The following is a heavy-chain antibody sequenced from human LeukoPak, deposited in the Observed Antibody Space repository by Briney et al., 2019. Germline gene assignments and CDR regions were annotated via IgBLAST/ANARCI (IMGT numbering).Heavy chain of an antibody. J-gene: IGHJ4*02. CDR1: GGSFSGYY. Sequence: SETLSLTCAVYGGSFSGYYWSWIRQPPGKGLEWIGEINHSGSTNYNPSLKSRVTISVDTSKNQFSLKLTSVTAAGRAMYYCVAASAGLNYWGQGSLVTVSS. D-gene: IGHD6-13*01. V-gene: IGHV4-34*01. CDR3: VAASAGLNY. CDR2: INHSGST.